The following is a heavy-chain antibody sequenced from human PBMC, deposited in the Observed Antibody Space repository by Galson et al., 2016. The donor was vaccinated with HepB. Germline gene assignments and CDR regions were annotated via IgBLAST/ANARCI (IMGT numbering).Heavy chain of an antibody. CDR2: ISYDGDNK. V-gene: IGHV3-30-3*01. Sequence: SLRLSCAASGFTFSRYPMYWVRQAPGKGLEWVAVISYDGDNKYYADSVKGRFTISRDNSNNTLYLQMNSLRVEDTAVYYCARKGKEYCGGDCYVWYLDYWGQGTLVTVSA. D-gene: IGHD2-21*02. CDR3: ARKGKEYCGGDCYVWYLDY. J-gene: IGHJ4*02. CDR1: GFTFSRYP.